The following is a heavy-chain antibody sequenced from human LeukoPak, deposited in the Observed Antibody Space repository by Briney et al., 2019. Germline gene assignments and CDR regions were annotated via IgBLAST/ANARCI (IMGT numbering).Heavy chain of an antibody. Sequence: PSETLSLTGTVSGGSISSFSWSWIRQPPGKGLECIGYISYSGNTNYNPSLKSRVTISVDTSKNQFSLKLSSVTAADTAVYYCARVGSYISSYPRFDYWGQGALVAVSS. V-gene: IGHV4-59*13. D-gene: IGHD6-13*01. CDR3: ARVGSYISSYPRFDY. CDR1: GGSISSFS. J-gene: IGHJ4*02. CDR2: ISYSGNT.